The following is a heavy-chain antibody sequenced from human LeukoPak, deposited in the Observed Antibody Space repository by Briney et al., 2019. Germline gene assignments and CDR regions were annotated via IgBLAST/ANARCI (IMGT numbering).Heavy chain of an antibody. CDR2: IKQDGREK. CDR3: ARVPGVTRYFDS. J-gene: IGHJ4*02. CDR1: GFTFTCCW. Sequence: GGSLRLSCAASGFTFTCCWMSWVRQTPAKGLEWVASIKQDGREKFYADSVKGRFTISRDNAKNSLYLQVNSLRAEDTAVYFCARVPGVTRYFDSWGQGVLVTVSS. V-gene: IGHV3-7*01. D-gene: IGHD4-23*01.